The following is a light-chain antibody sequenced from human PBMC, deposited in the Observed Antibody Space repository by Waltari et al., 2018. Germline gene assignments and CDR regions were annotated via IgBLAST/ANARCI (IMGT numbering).Light chain of an antibody. CDR1: SSNIGAGYD. CDR2: GNT. V-gene: IGLV1-40*01. CDR3: QSYDISLSGYV. J-gene: IGLJ1*01. Sequence: QSVLTQPPSVSGAPGQRVTLSCTGSSSNIGAGYDVHWYQHLPGTAPKLPIHGNTNRPSGVPDRFSGSKSGTSASLAITGLQADDEADYYCQSYDISLSGYVFGTGTKVTVL.